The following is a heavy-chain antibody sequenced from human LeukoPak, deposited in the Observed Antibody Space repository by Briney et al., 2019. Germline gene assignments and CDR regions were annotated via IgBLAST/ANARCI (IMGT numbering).Heavy chain of an antibody. CDR1: GYTFTAYD. CDR2: INPNTGGT. Sequence: ASVKVSCKASGYTFTAYDMHWVRQAPGQGLEWMGWINPNTGGTNYAQKFQGRVTMTRDTSISTAYVELSWLRSDDTAGYYCARDDNFQFDSWGQGTLVTVSS. V-gene: IGHV1-2*02. CDR3: ARDDNFQFDS. D-gene: IGHD1-1*01. J-gene: IGHJ4*02.